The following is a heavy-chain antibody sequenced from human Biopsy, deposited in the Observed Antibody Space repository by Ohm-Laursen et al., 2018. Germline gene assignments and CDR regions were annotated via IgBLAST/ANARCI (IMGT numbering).Heavy chain of an antibody. V-gene: IGHV4-34*01. CDR3: ARGRLRAVARFDY. J-gene: IGHJ4*02. CDR1: GGSFSGYY. Sequence: TLSLTCAVYGGSFSGYYWSWIRQPPGKGLEWIGEINHSGSTNYNPSLKSRATISVDTSKNRFSLKLSSVTAADTAVYYCARGRLRAVARFDYWGQGTLVTVSS. CDR2: INHSGST. D-gene: IGHD6-19*01.